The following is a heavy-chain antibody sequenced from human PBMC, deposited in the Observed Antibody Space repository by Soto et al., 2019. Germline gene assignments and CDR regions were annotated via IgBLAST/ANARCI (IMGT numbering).Heavy chain of an antibody. CDR1: GFSLSTSGVG. V-gene: IGHV2-5*01. J-gene: IGHJ5*02. CDR2: IYWNDDE. CDR3: AHTAAGECDSTSCLGWFDP. Sequence: QITLKESGPTLVKPTQTLTLTCTFSGFSLSTSGVGVGWVRQPPGKALEWLALIYWNDDERYSPSLKSRLSIAKDTSRNQVVLTMTNMDSVDTATYYCAHTAAGECDSTSCLGWFDPWGQGTLVTVSS. D-gene: IGHD2-2*01.